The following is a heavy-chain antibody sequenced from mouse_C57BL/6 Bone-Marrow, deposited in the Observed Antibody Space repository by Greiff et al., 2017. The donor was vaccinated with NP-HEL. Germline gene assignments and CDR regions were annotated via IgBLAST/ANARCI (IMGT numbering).Heavy chain of an antibody. CDR2: IRNKANGYTT. Sequence: EVKVEESGGGLVQPGGSLSLSCAASGFTFTDYYMSWVRQPPGKALEWLGFIRNKANGYTTEYSASVKGRFTISRDNSQSILYLQMNALRAEDSATYYCARSDLLGFAYWGQGTLVTVSA. J-gene: IGHJ3*01. CDR3: ARSDLLGFAY. V-gene: IGHV7-3*01. D-gene: IGHD2-1*01. CDR1: GFTFTDYY.